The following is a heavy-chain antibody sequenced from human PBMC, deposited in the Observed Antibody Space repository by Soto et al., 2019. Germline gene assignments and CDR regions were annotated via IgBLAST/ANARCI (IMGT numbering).Heavy chain of an antibody. V-gene: IGHV3-30*18. CDR2: ISYDGSNK. D-gene: IGHD3-22*01. CDR1: GFTFSSYG. J-gene: IGHJ3*02. CDR3: AKDDLYFYDSSATGI. Sequence: QVQLVESGGGVVQPGRSLRLSCADSGFTFSSYGMHWVRQAPGKGLEWVAVISYDGSNKYYADSVKGRFTISRDNSKNTLYLQMNSLRGEDTAVYYCAKDDLYFYDSSATGIWGQGTMVTVSS.